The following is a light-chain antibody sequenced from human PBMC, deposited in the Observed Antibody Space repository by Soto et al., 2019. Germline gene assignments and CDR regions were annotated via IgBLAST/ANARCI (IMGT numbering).Light chain of an antibody. CDR3: AAWDDSLSAWV. Sequence: QSVLTQPPSASGTPGQRVTISCSGSTSNIGTNYVYWYQQFPGMAPKLLIYSNNQWPSGVPDRFSGSKSGTSASLAISGLRSEDEADYYCAAWDDSLSAWVFGGGTKLTVL. V-gene: IGLV1-47*02. CDR1: TSNIGTNY. CDR2: SNN. J-gene: IGLJ3*02.